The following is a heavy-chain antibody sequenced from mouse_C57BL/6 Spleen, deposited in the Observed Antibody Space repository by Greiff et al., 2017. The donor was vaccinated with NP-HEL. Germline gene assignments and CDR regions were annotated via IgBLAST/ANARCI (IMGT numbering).Heavy chain of an antibody. D-gene: IGHD3-2*02. Sequence: VQLQQSGAELVKPGASVKISCKASGYAFSSYWMNWVKQRPGKGLEWIGQIYPGDGDTNYNGKFKGKATLTAAKSSSTAYIQLSSLTSEDSAVYFCARGGAAQAPYYFDDWGQGTTLTVSS. V-gene: IGHV1-80*01. CDR1: GYAFSSYW. CDR2: IYPGDGDT. CDR3: ARGGAAQAPYYFDD. J-gene: IGHJ2*01.